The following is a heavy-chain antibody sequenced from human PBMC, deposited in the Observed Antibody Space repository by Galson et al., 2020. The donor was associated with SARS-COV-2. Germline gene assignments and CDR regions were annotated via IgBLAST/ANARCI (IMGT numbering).Heavy chain of an antibody. CDR2: IYYSGST. J-gene: IGHJ3*02. V-gene: IGHV4-59*13. CDR3: ARDHPGGDYYDSSDYADAFDI. CDR1: GGSISSYY. Sequence: SETLSLTCTVSGGSISSYYWSWIRQPPGKGLEWIGYIYYSGSTNYNPSLKSRVTISVDTSKNQFSLKLSSVTAADTAVYYCARDHPGGDYYDSSDYADAFDIWGQGTMVTVSS. D-gene: IGHD3-22*01.